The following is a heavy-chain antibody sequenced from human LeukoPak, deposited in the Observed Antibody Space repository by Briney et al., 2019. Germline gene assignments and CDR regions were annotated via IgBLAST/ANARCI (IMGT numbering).Heavy chain of an antibody. CDR1: GFTVSSNY. J-gene: IGHJ4*02. V-gene: IGHV3-53*01. D-gene: IGHD3-22*01. CDR3: ARPQSSSGYYWPFDD. Sequence: GGSLRLSCAASGFTVSSNYMSWVRQAPGKGLEWVSVIYSGGSTYYADSVKGRFTISRDNSKNTLYLQMNSLRAEDTAVYYCARPQSSSGYYWPFDDWGQGTLVTVSS. CDR2: IYSGGST.